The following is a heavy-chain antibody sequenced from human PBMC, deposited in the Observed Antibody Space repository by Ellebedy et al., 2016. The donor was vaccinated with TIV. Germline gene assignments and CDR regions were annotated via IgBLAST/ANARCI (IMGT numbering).Heavy chain of an antibody. Sequence: GESLKISCAASGFTVSGYWMHWVRQAPGKGLVWLSRINTDGSSTSYADLVEGRFTISRDNAKNTVYLQIDRLRAEDTAVYYCARESFRYFDWDHWGQGTLITVSS. V-gene: IGHV3-74*01. CDR2: INTDGSST. CDR1: GFTVSGYW. J-gene: IGHJ4*02. CDR3: ARESFRYFDWDH. D-gene: IGHD3-9*01.